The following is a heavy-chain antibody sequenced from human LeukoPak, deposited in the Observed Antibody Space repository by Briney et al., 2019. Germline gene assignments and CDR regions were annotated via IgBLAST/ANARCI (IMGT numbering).Heavy chain of an antibody. D-gene: IGHD3-22*01. CDR1: GFTFTTSA. J-gene: IGHJ4*02. Sequence: GASVKVSCKASGFTFTTSAMQWVRQARGQRLEWIGWIVVGSGNTNYAQKFQERVTITRDMSTSTAYMELSSLRSEDTAVYYCAAAYRHFYDRGGYFDYWGQGTLVTVSS. V-gene: IGHV1-58*02. CDR2: IVVGSGNT. CDR3: AAAYRHFYDRGGYFDY.